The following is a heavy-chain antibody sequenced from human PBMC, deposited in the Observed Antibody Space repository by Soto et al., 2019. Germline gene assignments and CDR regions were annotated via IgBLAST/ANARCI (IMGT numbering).Heavy chain of an antibody. CDR3: ARDLGYYESDGYFDY. J-gene: IGHJ4*02. V-gene: IGHV3-11*01. CDR1: GFTFSDNY. D-gene: IGHD3-22*01. CDR2: ISSSGSII. Sequence: PGGSLRLSCAASGFTFSDNYISWMRQAPGKGLEWVSYISSSGSIIYYADSVKGRFTISRDNAKNSLYLQMNSLRAEDTAVYYCARDLGYYESDGYFDYWGQGALVTVSS.